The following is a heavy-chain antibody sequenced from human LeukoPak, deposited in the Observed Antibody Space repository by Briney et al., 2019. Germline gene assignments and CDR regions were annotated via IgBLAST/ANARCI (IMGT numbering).Heavy chain of an antibody. CDR3: ARITPYDFWSGYWGSGDAFDI. CDR1: GFTFSSYW. V-gene: IGHV3-7*01. J-gene: IGHJ3*02. Sequence: GGSLRLSCAASGFTFSSYWMSWVRQAPGKGLEWVANIKQDGSEKYYVDSVKGRFTISRDNAKNSLYLQMNSLRAEDTAVYYCARITPYDFWSGYWGSGDAFDIWGQGTMVTVSS. CDR2: IKQDGSEK. D-gene: IGHD3-3*01.